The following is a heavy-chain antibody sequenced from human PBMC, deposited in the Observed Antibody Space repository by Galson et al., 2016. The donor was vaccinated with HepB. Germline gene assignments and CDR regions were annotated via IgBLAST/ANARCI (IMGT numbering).Heavy chain of an antibody. Sequence: SLRLSCAASGFTFSSYAMHWVRQAPGKGLEWVSGISWNSGTLVYADSVKGRFTISRDNAKNSLYLQMNSLRAEDTALYYCARRICSSTRCYQDYFDPGGQGTLVTVSS. CDR1: GFTFSSYA. D-gene: IGHD2-2*01. CDR2: ISWNSGTL. CDR3: ARRICSSTRCYQDYFDP. V-gene: IGHV3-9*01. J-gene: IGHJ5*02.